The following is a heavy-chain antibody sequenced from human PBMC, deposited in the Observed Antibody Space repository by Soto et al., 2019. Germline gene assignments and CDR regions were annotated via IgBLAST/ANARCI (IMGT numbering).Heavy chain of an antibody. V-gene: IGHV3-48*03. Sequence: RGARRLSCVTTGLTLRSYEFNWVRQDPGKGLVWVSYIIDFVGGNNNIQYAESVKDRFTMSRDDANNSLYLQMDSMRADDTDFYYCTIEDAKHYGVCHVNRGQSSMVIGS. J-gene: IGHJ1*01. CDR2: IIDFVGGNNNI. CDR3: TIEDAKHYGVCHVN. D-gene: IGHD3-16*01. CDR1: GLTLRSYE.